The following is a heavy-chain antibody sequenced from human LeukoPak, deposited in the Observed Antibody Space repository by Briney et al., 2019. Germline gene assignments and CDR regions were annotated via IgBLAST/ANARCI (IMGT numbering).Heavy chain of an antibody. V-gene: IGHV1-2*02. CDR1: GYTFTGYY. CDR3: ARGGLVRGASLHDY. Sequence: GASVNVSCKASGYTFTGYYMHWVRQAPGQGLEWMGWINPNSGGTNYAQKFQGRVTMTRDTSISTAYMELSRLRSDDTAVYYCARGGLVRGASLHDYWGQGSLVTVSS. CDR2: INPNSGGT. J-gene: IGHJ4*02. D-gene: IGHD3-10*01.